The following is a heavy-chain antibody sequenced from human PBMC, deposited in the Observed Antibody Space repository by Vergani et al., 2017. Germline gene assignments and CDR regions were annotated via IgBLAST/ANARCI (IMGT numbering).Heavy chain of an antibody. J-gene: IGHJ4*02. CDR1: GYTFTSYG. D-gene: IGHD4-17*01. Sequence: QVQLVQSGAEVKKPGASVKVSCKASGYTFTSYGISWVRQAPGQGLEWMGWISAYNGNTNYAQKLQGRVTMTTDTSTSTAYMELRSLRSDDTAVYYCARWKDMVDYGDSEGLDYWGQGTLVTVSS. CDR2: ISAYNGNT. CDR3: ARWKDMVDYGDSEGLDY. V-gene: IGHV1-18*01.